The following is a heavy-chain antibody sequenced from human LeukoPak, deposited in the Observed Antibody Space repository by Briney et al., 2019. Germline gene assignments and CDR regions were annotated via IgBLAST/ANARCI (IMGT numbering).Heavy chain of an antibody. V-gene: IGHV1-2*02. J-gene: IGHJ6*03. CDR1: GYTFNGYY. CDR2: INPNSGGT. D-gene: IGHD1-26*01. Sequence: ASVKVSCKASGYTFNGYYMHWVRQAPGQGLEWMGWINPNSGGTNYAQKFQGRVTMTRDTSTSTAYMELSRLRSDDTAVYYCARGMEPYYYMDVRGKGTTVTVSS. CDR3: ARGMEPYYYMDV.